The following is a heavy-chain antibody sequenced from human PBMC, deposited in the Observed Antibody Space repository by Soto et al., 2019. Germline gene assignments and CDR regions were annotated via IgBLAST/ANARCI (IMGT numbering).Heavy chain of an antibody. CDR1: GDSINSDKYY. J-gene: IGHJ3*02. V-gene: IGHV4-39*01. CDR2: IYRGNT. Sequence: SETLSLTCSVSGDSINSDKYYWGWIRQPPGKGLEWIGSIYRGNTYYNPSLQTRVTISLDKSKSQFSLKLNSVTAADSAVYYCARGADIVVVVAATSNAFDIWGQGTMVTVS. CDR3: ARGADIVVVVAATSNAFDI. D-gene: IGHD2-15*01.